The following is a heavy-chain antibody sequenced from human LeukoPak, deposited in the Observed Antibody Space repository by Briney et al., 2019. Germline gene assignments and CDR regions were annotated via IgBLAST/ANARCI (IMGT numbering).Heavy chain of an antibody. CDR3: ASDYSDSSGYYSVDY. J-gene: IGHJ4*02. CDR2: IYWNDDK. Sequence: VSGPPLVNPTQTLTLPCTFSGFSLSTSGVGVGWIRQPPGKALEWLALIYWNDDKRYSPSLRSRLTITKDTSKNQVVLTMTNIDPVDTATYYCASDYSDSSGYYSVDYWGQGTLVTVSS. D-gene: IGHD3-22*01. CDR1: GFSLSTSGVG. V-gene: IGHV2-5*01.